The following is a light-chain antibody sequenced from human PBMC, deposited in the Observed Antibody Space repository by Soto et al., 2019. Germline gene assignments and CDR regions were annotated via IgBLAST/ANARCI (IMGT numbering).Light chain of an antibody. V-gene: IGLV1-44*01. Sequence: QPVLTQPPSASGTPGQRVSMSCSGSSSNIGSNTVNWYQQLPGTAPKLLIYNTNQRPSGVPDRISGSKSGTSASLAISGLQSGDEADYYCAAWDESLSGVVFGGGTKLTVL. CDR2: NTN. J-gene: IGLJ2*01. CDR1: SSNIGSNT. CDR3: AAWDESLSGVV.